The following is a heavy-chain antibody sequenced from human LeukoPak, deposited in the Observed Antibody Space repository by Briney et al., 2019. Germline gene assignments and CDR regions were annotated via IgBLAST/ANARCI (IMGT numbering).Heavy chain of an antibody. CDR3: ARANFLYCSSSTCLFDY. Sequence: ASVKVSCKASGYTFTDYYMHWVRQAPGQGFEWMGWINPNDGDTNYAQKFQGRVTMTRDTSTSTAHMEVSRLRSDDTAVYYCARANFLYCSSSTCLFDYWGQGTLVTVSS. V-gene: IGHV1-2*02. D-gene: IGHD2-2*01. CDR2: INPNDGDT. CDR1: GYTFTDYY. J-gene: IGHJ4*02.